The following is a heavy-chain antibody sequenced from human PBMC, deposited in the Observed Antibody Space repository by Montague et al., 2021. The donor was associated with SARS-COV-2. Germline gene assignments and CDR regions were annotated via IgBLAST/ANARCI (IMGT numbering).Heavy chain of an antibody. CDR3: AGVGVGTMVRWVIPAYYYYGMDV. D-gene: IGHD3-10*01. J-gene: IGHJ6*02. V-gene: IGHV4-61*02. CDR2: IYTSAST. Sequence: TLSLTCTVSGGSISSDCYYWSWLRPPAGKGLEWIGRIYTSASTNYSLSLKSRVTISADTSKNQFSLRLRSVTAADTAVYYCAGVGVGTMVRWVIPAYYYYGMDVWGQGTTVTVSS. CDR1: GGSISSDCYY.